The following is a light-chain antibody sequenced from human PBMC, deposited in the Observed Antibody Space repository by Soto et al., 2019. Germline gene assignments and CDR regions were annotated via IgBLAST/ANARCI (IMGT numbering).Light chain of an antibody. CDR3: SSYTSSSTLV. V-gene: IGLV2-14*01. CDR1: SSDVGGYNY. Sequence: QSVLTQPASVSGSPGQSITISCTGTSSDVGGYNYVSWYQQHPGKAPKLMIYEVSNRPSGVSTRFSGSKSGNTASLTISGLQAEAEADYYCSSYTSSSTLVFGTGTKLTVL. J-gene: IGLJ1*01. CDR2: EVS.